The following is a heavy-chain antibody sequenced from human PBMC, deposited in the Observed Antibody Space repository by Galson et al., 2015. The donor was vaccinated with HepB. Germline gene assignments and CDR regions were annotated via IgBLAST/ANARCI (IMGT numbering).Heavy chain of an antibody. Sequence: SLRLSCAASGFTFSSYAMSWVRQAPGKGLEWVSAISGSGGSTYYADSVKGRFTISRDNSKNTLYLQMNSLRAEDTAVYYCAKARKGSRYLDIDYWGQGTLVTVSS. CDR1: GFTFSSYA. CDR2: ISGSGGST. V-gene: IGHV3-23*01. CDR3: AKARKGSRYLDIDY. J-gene: IGHJ4*02. D-gene: IGHD1-14*01.